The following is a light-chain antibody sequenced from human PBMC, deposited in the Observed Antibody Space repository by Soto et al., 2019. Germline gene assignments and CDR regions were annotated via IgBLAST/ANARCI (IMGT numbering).Light chain of an antibody. CDR3: PHRINWPPMCT. Sequence: EIVLPQFPATLSLSPGDRATLSCRASQSVGIYLAWYQQKPGQAPRLLIYGASNRATGHPSRFSGCGSGTDFSLTIDRLEPDDFAGYIFPHRINWPPMCTFGEMTKVETK. CDR1: QSVGIY. V-gene: IGKV3-11*01. J-gene: IGKJ1*01. CDR2: GAS.